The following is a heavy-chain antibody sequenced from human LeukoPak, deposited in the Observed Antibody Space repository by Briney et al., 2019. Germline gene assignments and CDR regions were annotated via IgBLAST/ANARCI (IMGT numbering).Heavy chain of an antibody. CDR3: ARAGGYSYAHFDY. Sequence: ASVKVSCKASGGTFSSYAISWVRQAPGQGLEWMGWINPNSGGTNYAQKFQGRVTMTRDTSISAAYMELSRLRSDDTAVYYCARAGGYSYAHFDYWGQGTLVTVSS. CDR2: INPNSGGT. D-gene: IGHD5-18*01. J-gene: IGHJ4*02. V-gene: IGHV1-2*02. CDR1: GGTFSSYA.